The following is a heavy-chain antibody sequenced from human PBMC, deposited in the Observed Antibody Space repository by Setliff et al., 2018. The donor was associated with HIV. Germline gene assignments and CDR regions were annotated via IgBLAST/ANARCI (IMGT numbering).Heavy chain of an antibody. CDR2: IYHSGST. J-gene: IGHJ6*03. CDR3: ARHLEYRGAYYYYYMDV. CDR1: GGSISSNNYY. Sequence: PSETLSFTCTVSGGSISSNNYYWGWIRQSPGKGLEWIGSIYHSGSTQYNPSLKSRVTISVDTPKNQFSLKLSSVTAADTAVYYCARHLEYRGAYYYYYMDVWGKGTTVTVSS. V-gene: IGHV4-39*01. D-gene: IGHD2-2*02.